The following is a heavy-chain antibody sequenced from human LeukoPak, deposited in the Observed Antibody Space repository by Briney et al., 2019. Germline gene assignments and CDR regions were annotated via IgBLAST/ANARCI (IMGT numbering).Heavy chain of an antibody. CDR1: GFTFSSYA. J-gene: IGHJ4*02. V-gene: IGHV3-23*01. CDR2: ISGSGGST. CDR3: AKDGTGSTTRPAFDY. D-gene: IGHD6-13*01. Sequence: GGSLRLSCAASGFTFSSYAMSWVRQAPGKGLEWVSAISGSGGSTYYADSVKGRFTISRDNSKNTLYLQMNSLRAEDTAVYYCAKDGTGSTTRPAFDYWGQGTLVTVSS.